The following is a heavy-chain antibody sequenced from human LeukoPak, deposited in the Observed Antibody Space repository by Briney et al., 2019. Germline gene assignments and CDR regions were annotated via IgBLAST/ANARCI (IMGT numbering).Heavy chain of an antibody. CDR2: MNPNSGNT. V-gene: IGHV1-8*01. D-gene: IGHD2-2*01. J-gene: IGHJ6*03. CDR1: GYTFTRYD. CDR3: ARGQDSTKYYYYYYMDV. Sequence: GASVKVSCKASGYTFTRYDINWVRQATGQGLEWMGWMNPNSGNTGYAQKFQGSVTMTRNTSISTAYMELSSLRSEDTAVYYCARGQDSTKYYYYYYMDVWGKGTTVTVSS.